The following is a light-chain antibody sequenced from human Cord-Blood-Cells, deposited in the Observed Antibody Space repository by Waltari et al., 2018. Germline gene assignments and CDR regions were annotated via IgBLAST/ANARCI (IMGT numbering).Light chain of an antibody. V-gene: IGKV3-11*01. J-gene: IGKJ1*01. CDR1: QSVSSY. CDR2: DAS. CDR3: QQRSNWPAT. Sequence: EIVLTQSPATLSLSPGERATCSCRASQSVSSYLAWYQQKPGQAPRLLIYDASNRATGIPARFSGSGSGTDFTLTISSLEPEDFAVYYCQQRSNWPATFGQGTKVEIK.